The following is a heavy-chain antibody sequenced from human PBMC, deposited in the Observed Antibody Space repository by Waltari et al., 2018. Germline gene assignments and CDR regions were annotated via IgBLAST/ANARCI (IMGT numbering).Heavy chain of an antibody. CDR2: IYYSGST. CDR3: ARRGSLRLGEFSRANAFDI. D-gene: IGHD3-16*01. V-gene: IGHV4-39*01. J-gene: IGHJ3*02. CDR1: GGSISSSSYY. Sequence: QLQLQESGPGLVKPSETLSLTCTVSGGSISSSSYYWGWIRQPPGKGLEWIGSIYYSGSTYYNPSLKSRVTISVDTSKNQFSLKLSSVTAADTAVYYCARRGSLRLGEFSRANAFDIWGQGTMVTVSS.